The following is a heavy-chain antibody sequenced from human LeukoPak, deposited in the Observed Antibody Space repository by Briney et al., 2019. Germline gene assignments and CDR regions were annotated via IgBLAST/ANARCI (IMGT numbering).Heavy chain of an antibody. V-gene: IGHV4-34*01. CDR1: GGSFSGYY. CDR2: INHSGST. J-gene: IGHJ4*02. D-gene: IGHD5-12*01. CDR3: ARGGYDREFDY. Sequence: SETLSLTCAVYGGSFSGYYWSWIRQPPGKGLEWIGEINHSGSTNYNPSLKSRVTISVDTSKNQFSLKLSSVTAADTAVYYCARGGYDREFDYWGQGTLVTVSS.